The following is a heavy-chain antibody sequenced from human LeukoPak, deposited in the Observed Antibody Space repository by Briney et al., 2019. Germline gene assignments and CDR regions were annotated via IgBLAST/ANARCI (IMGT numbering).Heavy chain of an antibody. V-gene: IGHV3-23*01. D-gene: IGHD4-23*01. CDR1: GFTFSSYA. CDR3: AKDDYGGWDNY. CDR2: ISGSGGST. Sequence: GASLRLSCAASGFTFSSYAMSWVRQTPGKGLEWVSAISGSGGSTYYADSMKGRFTISRDNSKNTLYLQMNSLRAEDTAVYYCAKDDYGGWDNYWGQGTLVTVSS. J-gene: IGHJ4*02.